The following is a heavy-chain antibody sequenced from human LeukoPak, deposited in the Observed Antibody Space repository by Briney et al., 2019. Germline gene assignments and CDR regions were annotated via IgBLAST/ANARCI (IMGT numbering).Heavy chain of an antibody. CDR1: GGTFSSYA. V-gene: IGHV1-69*04. CDR2: IIPILGIA. CDR3: ARELDIVVVVAATFYDAFDI. Sequence: ASVKVSCKASGGTFSSYAISWVRQAPGQGLEWMGRIIPILGIANYAQKFQGRVTITAGKSTSTAYMELSSLRSEDTAVYYCARELDIVVVVAATFYDAFDIWGQGTMVTVSS. D-gene: IGHD2-15*01. J-gene: IGHJ3*02.